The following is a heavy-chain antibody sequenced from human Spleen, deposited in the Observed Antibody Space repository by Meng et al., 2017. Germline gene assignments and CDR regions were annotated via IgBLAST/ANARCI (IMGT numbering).Heavy chain of an antibody. J-gene: IGHJ5*02. CDR1: GGSFSGYY. V-gene: IGHV4-34*01. D-gene: IGHD3-3*01. CDR3: ARGIRFLEWLGWFDP. CDR2: INHSGST. Sequence: GQLKQWGAGLLKPSETLSLTCAVYGGSFSGYYWSWIRQPPGKGLEWIGEINHSGSTNYNPSLKSRVTISVDTSKNQFSLKLSSVTAADTAVYYCARGIRFLEWLGWFDPWGQGTLVTVSS.